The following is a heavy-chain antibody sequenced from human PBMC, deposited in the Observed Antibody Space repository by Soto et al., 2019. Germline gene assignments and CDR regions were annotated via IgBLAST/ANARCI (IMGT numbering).Heavy chain of an antibody. CDR1: GDSVSSNSAA. CDR3: ARDFASSGYDYDY. J-gene: IGHJ4*02. D-gene: IGHD5-12*01. CDR2: TYYRSKWYN. V-gene: IGHV6-1*01. Sequence: QSQTLSLTCAISGDSVSSNSAAWNWIRQSPSRGLEWLGRTYYRSKWYNDYAVSGKSRITINPDTSKNQCSLQLNSVTPEDSAVYYCARDFASSGYDYDYWGQGTLVTVSS.